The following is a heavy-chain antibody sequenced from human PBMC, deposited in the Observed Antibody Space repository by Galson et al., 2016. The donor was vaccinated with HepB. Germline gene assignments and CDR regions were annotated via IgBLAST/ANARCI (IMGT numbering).Heavy chain of an antibody. CDR3: ARDPVGLAVAGSFYGMDV. CDR1: GFTFSSYG. Sequence: SLRLSCATSGFTFSSYGIHWVREAPGKGLEWVALIWQDGHTKYYADSVKGRFTISRDNSRNTLNLQMNSLRAEDTAVNYCARDPVGLAVAGSFYGMDVWGKGTTVTVSS. D-gene: IGHD6-13*01. CDR2: IWQDGHTK. V-gene: IGHV3-33*01. J-gene: IGHJ6*04.